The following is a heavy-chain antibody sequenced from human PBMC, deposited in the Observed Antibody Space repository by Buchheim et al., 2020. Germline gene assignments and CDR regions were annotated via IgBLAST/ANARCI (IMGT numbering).Heavy chain of an antibody. CDR1: GFTFSSYG. Sequence: QVQLVESGGGVVQPGRSLRLSCAASGFTFSSYGMHWVRQAPGKGLEWVAVISYDGSNKYYADYVKGRFTISRDNSKNTLYLQMNSLRAEDTAVYYCAKRVDTAMANYYYYGMDVWGQGTT. D-gene: IGHD5-18*01. V-gene: IGHV3-30*18. J-gene: IGHJ6*02. CDR3: AKRVDTAMANYYYYGMDV. CDR2: ISYDGSNK.